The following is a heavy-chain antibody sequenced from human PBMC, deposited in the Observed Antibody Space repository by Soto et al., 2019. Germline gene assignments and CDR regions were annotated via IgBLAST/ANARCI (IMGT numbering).Heavy chain of an antibody. CDR1: GGSISSSSYY. J-gene: IGHJ4*02. CDR3: ARHVEYQLLYAGNFDY. Sequence: QLQLQESGPGLVKPSETLSLTCTVSGGSISSSSYYWGWIRQPPGKGLEWIGSIYFSGSTYYNPSLKSRVTISVDTSKNQFSLKLSSVTAADTAVYYCARHVEYQLLYAGNFDYWGQGTLVTVSS. D-gene: IGHD2-2*02. V-gene: IGHV4-39*01. CDR2: IYFSGST.